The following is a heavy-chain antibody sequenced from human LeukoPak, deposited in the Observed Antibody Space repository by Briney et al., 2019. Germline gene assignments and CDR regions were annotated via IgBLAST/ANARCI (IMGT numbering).Heavy chain of an antibody. V-gene: IGHV4-39*01. Sequence: SETLSLTCTVSGGXISSSSCYWGWIRQPPGKGLEWIGSIYYSGRSYYNPSLKSRVTISVDTSKNQFSLMLSSVTAADTAVYYCARPMRSSSFYFAYWGQGNLVTVSS. J-gene: IGHJ4*02. CDR1: GGXISSSSCY. CDR2: IYYSGRS. CDR3: ARPMRSSSFYFAY.